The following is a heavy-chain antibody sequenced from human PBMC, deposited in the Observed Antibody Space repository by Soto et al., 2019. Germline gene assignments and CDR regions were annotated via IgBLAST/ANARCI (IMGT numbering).Heavy chain of an antibody. V-gene: IGHV1-69*13. Sequence: GASVKVSCKASGGTFSGYAISWVRQAPGQGLEWMGGIIPIFGTANYAQKFQGRVTITADESTSTAYMELSSLRSEDTAVYYCARNIVVVTAVGWFDPWGQGTLVTVSP. CDR2: IIPIFGTA. CDR3: ARNIVVVTAVGWFDP. J-gene: IGHJ5*02. CDR1: GGTFSGYA. D-gene: IGHD2-21*02.